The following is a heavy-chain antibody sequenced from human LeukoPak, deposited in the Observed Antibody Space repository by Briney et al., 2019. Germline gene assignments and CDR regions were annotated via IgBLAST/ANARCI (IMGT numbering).Heavy chain of an antibody. D-gene: IGHD3-16*02. CDR2: VYPGDSDT. CDR3: ARPDRVSYVWGSYRYTYAFDI. J-gene: IGHJ3*02. Sequence: GESLKISCKGSGYSFTSYWIGWVRQMPGKGLECMGIVYPGDSDTRYSPSFQGQVTISPDKSISTAYLQWSSLKASDPAMYYCARPDRVSYVWGSYRYTYAFDIWGQGTMVTVSS. V-gene: IGHV5-51*01. CDR1: GYSFTSYW.